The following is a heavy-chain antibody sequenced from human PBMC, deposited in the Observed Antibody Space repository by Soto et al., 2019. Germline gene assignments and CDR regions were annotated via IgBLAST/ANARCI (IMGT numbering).Heavy chain of an antibody. Sequence: QVQLQESGPGLVKPSGTLSLTCAVSGGSISSSNWWSWVRQPPGKGLEWIGEIYHSGSTNYNPSLKSRVTISVDKSKNQFSLKLSSVTAADTAVYYCARDHCSSTSCYIRDNWNYNWFDPWGQGTLVTVSS. CDR2: IYHSGST. CDR1: GGSISSSNW. CDR3: ARDHCSSTSCYIRDNWNYNWFDP. D-gene: IGHD2-2*02. V-gene: IGHV4-4*02. J-gene: IGHJ5*02.